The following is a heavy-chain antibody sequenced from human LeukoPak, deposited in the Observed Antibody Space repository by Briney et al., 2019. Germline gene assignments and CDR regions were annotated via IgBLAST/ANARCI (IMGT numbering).Heavy chain of an antibody. D-gene: IGHD6-13*01. Sequence: ASVKVSCKASGYTFTSYGISWVRQAPRQGLEWMGWISAYNGNTNYAQKLQGRVTMTTDTSTSTAYMELRSLRSDDTAVYYCARVGTGIAAAGTKDFDYWGQGTLVTVSS. CDR2: ISAYNGNT. V-gene: IGHV1-18*01. CDR3: ARVGTGIAAAGTKDFDY. J-gene: IGHJ4*02. CDR1: GYTFTSYG.